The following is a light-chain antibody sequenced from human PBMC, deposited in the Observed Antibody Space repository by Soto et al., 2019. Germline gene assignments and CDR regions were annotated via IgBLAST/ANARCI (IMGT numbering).Light chain of an antibody. Sequence: EKVMTQSPATLSVSPGERATLYCRASQTVVDDLAWYQQKPGQAPRLLIYGASTRATDVPARFSGSGSGTDFTLTISSLEPEDFAVYYCQQRSNWPPSFGQGTRLEIK. CDR1: QTVVDD. CDR2: GAS. J-gene: IGKJ5*01. V-gene: IGKV3-11*01. CDR3: QQRSNWPPS.